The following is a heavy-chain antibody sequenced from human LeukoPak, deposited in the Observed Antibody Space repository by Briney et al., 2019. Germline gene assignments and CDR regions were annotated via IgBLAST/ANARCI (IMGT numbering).Heavy chain of an antibody. J-gene: IGHJ4*02. CDR2: IWYDGSNK. CDR1: GFTFSSYG. Sequence: GGSLRLSCAASGFTFSSYGMHWARQAPGKGLAWVAVIWYDGSNKYYADSVKGRFTISRDNSKNTLYLQMNSLRAEDTAVYYCARDGYCSGGSCSGPFDYWGQGTLVTVSS. CDR3: ARDGYCSGGSCSGPFDY. V-gene: IGHV3-33*01. D-gene: IGHD2-15*01.